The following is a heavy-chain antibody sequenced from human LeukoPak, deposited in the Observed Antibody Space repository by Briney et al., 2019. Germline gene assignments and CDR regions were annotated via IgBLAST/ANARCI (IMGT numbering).Heavy chain of an antibody. J-gene: IGHJ6*04. CDR2: INPNSGGT. CDR3: ARGAAGYSGGFGGGMDV. V-gene: IGHV1-2*04. Sequence: GASVKVSFKASGYTFTGYYMHWVRQAPGQGLEWMGWINPNSGGTNYAQKFQGWVTMTRDTSISTAYMELSGLTFDDTAIYYCARGAAGYSGGFGGGMDVWGKGTTVTVSS. D-gene: IGHD6-19*01. CDR1: GYTFTGYY.